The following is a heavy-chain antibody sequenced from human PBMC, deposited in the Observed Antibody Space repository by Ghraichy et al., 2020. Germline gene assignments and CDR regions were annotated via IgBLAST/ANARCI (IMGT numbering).Heavy chain of an antibody. D-gene: IGHD3-9*01. J-gene: IGHJ6*02. CDR1: GFTFSDYY. Sequence: LSLTCAASGFTFSDYYMSWIRQAPGKGLEWVSYISSSGSTIYYADSVKGRFTIASDNAKNSLCLQMNSLRAEDTAVYYCATATVQYFDWLLKDYYYFGTDVSGQGTTVT. CDR3: ATATVQYFDWLLKDYYYFGTDV. CDR2: ISSSGSTI. V-gene: IGHV3-11*01.